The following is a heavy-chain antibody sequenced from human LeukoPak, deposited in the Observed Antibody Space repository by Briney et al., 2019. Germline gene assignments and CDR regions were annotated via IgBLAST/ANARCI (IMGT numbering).Heavy chain of an antibody. D-gene: IGHD6-19*01. Sequence: PGGSLRLSCAASGFTFSDYYMSWIRQAPGKGLDWLSYISSSSTYTNYADSVKGRFTISRDNAKNSLYLQMNSLRAEDTAVYYCARDGHPVPEAVWWLVQSWFDPWGQGTLVTVSS. CDR2: ISSSSTYT. CDR3: ARDGHPVPEAVWWLVQSWFDP. V-gene: IGHV3-11*06. J-gene: IGHJ5*02. CDR1: GFTFSDYY.